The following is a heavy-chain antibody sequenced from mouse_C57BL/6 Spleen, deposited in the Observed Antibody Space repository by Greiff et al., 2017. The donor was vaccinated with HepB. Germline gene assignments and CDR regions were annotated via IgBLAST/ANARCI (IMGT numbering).Heavy chain of an antibody. CDR1: GFTFSDYG. CDR2: ISSGSSTI. D-gene: IGHD3-2*02. CDR3: AMHSSGYLYYFDY. Sequence: EVKVVESGGGLVKPGGSLKLSCAASGFTFSDYGMHWVRQAPEKGLEWVAYISSGSSTIYYADTVKGRFTISRDNAKNTLFLQMTSLRSEDTAMYYCAMHSSGYLYYFDYWGQGTTLTVSS. V-gene: IGHV5-17*01. J-gene: IGHJ2*01.